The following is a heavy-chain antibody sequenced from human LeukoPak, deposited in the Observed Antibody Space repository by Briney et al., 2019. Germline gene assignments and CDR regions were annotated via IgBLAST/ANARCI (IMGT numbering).Heavy chain of an antibody. D-gene: IGHD3-10*01. CDR1: GYTFTSYG. J-gene: IGHJ6*02. CDR2: ISAYNGNT. Sequence: ASVKVSCKASGYTFTSYGISWVRQAPGQGLERMGWISAYNGNTNYAQKLQGRVTMTTDTSTSTAYMELRSLRSDDTAVYYCARVSITMVRGVITPTYGMDVWGQGTTVTVSS. V-gene: IGHV1-18*01. CDR3: ARVSITMVRGVITPTYGMDV.